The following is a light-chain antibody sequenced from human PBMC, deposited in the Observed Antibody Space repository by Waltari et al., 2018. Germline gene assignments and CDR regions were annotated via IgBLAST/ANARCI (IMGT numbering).Light chain of an antibody. CDR1: GSNIGAGYD. V-gene: IGLV1-40*01. CDR2: GST. J-gene: IGLJ3*02. Sequence: QSVLTQPPSVSGAPVPRVTISCTGCGSNIGAGYDVPWYQPLPRAAPKLLIYGSTSRPLGVPARFFGSTSGTSASLAITGLQAEDEADYYCQSYDTSLSVVFGGGTKLTVL. CDR3: QSYDTSLSVV.